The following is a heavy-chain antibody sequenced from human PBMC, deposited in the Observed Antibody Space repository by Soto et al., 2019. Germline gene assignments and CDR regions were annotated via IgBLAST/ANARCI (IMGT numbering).Heavy chain of an antibody. CDR2: IYYSGST. Sequence: SETLSLTCTVSGVSISSYYWSWIRQPPGKGLEWIGYIYYSGSTNYNPSLKSRVTISVDTSKNQFSLKLSSVTAADTAVYYCARSGPRFGAEYHYDLLDVSGKGTTDIVSS. CDR3: ARSGPRFGAEYHYDLLDV. D-gene: IGHD3-3*01. V-gene: IGHV4-59*01. CDR1: GVSISSYY. J-gene: IGHJ6*03.